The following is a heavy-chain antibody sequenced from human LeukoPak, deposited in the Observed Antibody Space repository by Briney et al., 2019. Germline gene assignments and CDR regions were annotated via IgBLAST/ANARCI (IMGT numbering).Heavy chain of an antibody. CDR3: ARLEITMVTTSDY. CDR2: IIPIFGTA. V-gene: IGHV1-69*13. CDR1: GGTFSSYA. J-gene: IGHJ4*02. D-gene: IGHD4-17*01. Sequence: SVKVSCKASGGTFSSYAISRVRQAPGQGLEWMGGIIPIFGTANYAQKFQGRVTITADESTSTAYMELSSLRSEDTAVYYCARLEITMVTTSDYWGQGTLVTVSS.